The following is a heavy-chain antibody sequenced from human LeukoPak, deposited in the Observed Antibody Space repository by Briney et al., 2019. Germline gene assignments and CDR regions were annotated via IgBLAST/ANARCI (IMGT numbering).Heavy chain of an antibody. CDR1: GYTFTGYY. D-gene: IGHD2-2*02. CDR3: ARRDIVVVPAAIFGAFDI. CDR2: INPNSGGT. J-gene: IGHJ3*02. V-gene: IGHV1-2*02. Sequence: ASVKVSCKASGYTFTGYYMHWVRQAPGQGLEWMGWINPNSGGTNYAQKFQGRVTMTRDTSISTAYMELSRLRSDDTALYYCARRDIVVVPAAIFGAFDIWGQGTMVTVSS.